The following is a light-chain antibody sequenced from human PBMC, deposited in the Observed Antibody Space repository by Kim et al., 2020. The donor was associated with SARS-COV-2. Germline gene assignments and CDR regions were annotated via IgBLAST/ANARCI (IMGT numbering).Light chain of an antibody. V-gene: IGLV3-1*01. CDR1: TLVNKH. J-gene: IGLJ2*01. CDR2: QND. Sequence: LSREPTVPSTCPDATLVNKHRAWYQPRPGHAPILGVYQNDKGPSGIPERFSGSISGNIATLSIRGTQPVDEAEYFCRTWDTSAVVFGGGTKVTVL. CDR3: RTWDTSAVV.